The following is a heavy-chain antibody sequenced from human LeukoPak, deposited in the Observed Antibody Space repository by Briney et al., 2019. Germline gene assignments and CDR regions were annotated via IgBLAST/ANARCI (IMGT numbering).Heavy chain of an antibody. CDR3: ARGRRTIFGVVTPHFDY. J-gene: IGHJ4*02. V-gene: IGHV4-59*01. D-gene: IGHD3-3*01. Sequence: SETLSLTCTVSGGSISSYYWSWIRQSPGKGLEWIGYIHDSDNTYYSPSLKSRVTISVDTSKNQFSLRVNSVTAADTAVYYCARGRRTIFGVVTPHFDYWGQGTLVTVSS. CDR2: IHDSDNT. CDR1: GGSISSYY.